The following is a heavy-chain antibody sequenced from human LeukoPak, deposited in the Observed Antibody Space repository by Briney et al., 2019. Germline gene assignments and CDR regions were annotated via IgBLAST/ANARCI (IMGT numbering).Heavy chain of an antibody. V-gene: IGHV1-8*03. CDR3: ARDGEYYGSGSFTLTDY. Sequence: ASVKVSCKASGYTFTSYDINWVRQATGQGLEWMGWMNPNSGNTGYAQKFQGRVTITRNTSISTAYMELSSLRSEDTAVYYCARDGEYYGSGSFTLTDYWGQGTLVTVSS. CDR1: GYTFTSYD. J-gene: IGHJ4*02. D-gene: IGHD3-10*01. CDR2: MNPNSGNT.